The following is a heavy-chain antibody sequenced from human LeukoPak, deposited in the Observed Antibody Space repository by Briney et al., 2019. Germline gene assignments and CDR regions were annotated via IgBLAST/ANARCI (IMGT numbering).Heavy chain of an antibody. CDR3: AKDREPNTYDY. D-gene: IGHD1-14*01. V-gene: IGHV3-7*01. CDR2: MNQDGSEK. J-gene: IGHJ4*02. Sequence: GGSLRISCAVSGFTFSRYWLGWVRQAPGKGLEWVANMNQDGSEKYYVESVKGRFIISRDNAKNSLYLQMNSLRVDDTAVYHCAKDREPNTYDYWGQGTLVTVSS. CDR1: GFTFSRYW.